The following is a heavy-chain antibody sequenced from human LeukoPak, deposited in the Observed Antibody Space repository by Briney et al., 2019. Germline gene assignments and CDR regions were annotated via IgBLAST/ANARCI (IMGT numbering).Heavy chain of an antibody. CDR3: ARDPPSGYYDFWSGYYIFDY. V-gene: IGHV1-69*05. CDR1: GGTFSSYA. J-gene: IGHJ4*02. CDR2: IIPIFGTA. D-gene: IGHD3-3*01. Sequence: SVKVSCKASGGTFSSYAISWVRQAPGQGLEWMGRIIPIFGTANYAQKLQGRVTMTTDTSTSTAYMELRSLRSDDTAVYYCARDPPSGYYDFWSGYYIFDYWGQGTLVTVSS.